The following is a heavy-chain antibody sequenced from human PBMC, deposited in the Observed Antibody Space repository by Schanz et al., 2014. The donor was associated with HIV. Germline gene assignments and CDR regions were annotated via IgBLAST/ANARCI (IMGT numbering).Heavy chain of an antibody. CDR3: AKDQSARWALPFYYGFDV. J-gene: IGHJ6*02. CDR2: ISVNGPTR. CDR1: GFTLTDNY. V-gene: IGHV3-11*04. Sequence: GQLGESGGGLVKPGGALRLSCAASGFTLTDNYMSWVRQAPGEGLEPLSYISVNGPTREYADSVKGRFTISRDNSKNTLYLQMNNLRAEDTAIYFCAKDQSARWALPFYYGFDVWGQGTTVTVSS. D-gene: IGHD1-26*01.